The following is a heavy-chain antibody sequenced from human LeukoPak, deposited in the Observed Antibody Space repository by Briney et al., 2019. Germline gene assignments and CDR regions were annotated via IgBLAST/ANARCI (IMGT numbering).Heavy chain of an antibody. Sequence: GGSLRLSCAASGFTFSSFEMNWVRQAPGKGLEWVSYISSGGRTMYYADSVKGRFTISRDNAKNSLYLQMNSLRAEDTAVYYCARKPTVTTEGVDACDLWGQGTMVTVSS. V-gene: IGHV3-48*03. CDR3: ARKPTVTTEGVDACDL. D-gene: IGHD4-17*01. J-gene: IGHJ3*01. CDR1: GFTFSSFE. CDR2: ISSGGRTM.